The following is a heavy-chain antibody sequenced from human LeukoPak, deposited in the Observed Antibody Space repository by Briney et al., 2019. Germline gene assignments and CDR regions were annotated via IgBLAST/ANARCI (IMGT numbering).Heavy chain of an antibody. J-gene: IGHJ3*02. CDR3: ARDTYGEDAFDI. CDR1: GFIVSSNY. V-gene: IGHV3-53*01. D-gene: IGHD4-17*01. Sequence: GGSLRLSCAASGFIVSSNYMSWVRQAPGKGLEWVSVIYAGGSTYYADSVKGRFTISRDNSKNTLYLQMNSLRAEDTAVYYCARDTYGEDAFDIWGQGTMVTVSS. CDR2: IYAGGST.